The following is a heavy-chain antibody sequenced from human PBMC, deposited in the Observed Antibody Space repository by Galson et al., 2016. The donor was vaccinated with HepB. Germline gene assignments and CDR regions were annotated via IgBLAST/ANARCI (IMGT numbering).Heavy chain of an antibody. Sequence: SVKVSCKVSGHTLSELSMHWVRQAPGKGLEWMGGFDPEDGERIFAQSFQGRLTMTEESSTNIAYMELSSLRSEGTAVYFCATVASIGTDIVIVATAPHYMDVWGKGTTVTVSS. CDR2: FDPEDGER. D-gene: IGHD2-2*01. CDR3: ATVASIGTDIVIVATAPHYMDV. J-gene: IGHJ6*03. CDR1: GHTLSELS. V-gene: IGHV1-24*01.